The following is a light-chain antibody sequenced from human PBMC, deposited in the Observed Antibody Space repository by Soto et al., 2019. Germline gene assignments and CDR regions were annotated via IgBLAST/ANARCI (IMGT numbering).Light chain of an antibody. Sequence: NFMLTQPHSVSESPGKTVTISCTGSSGSVASNYVHWYQRRLGSAPTIVIYGDNQRPSGVPDRFSGSIDSSSNSASLTISRLKTEDEADYFCQSYDRSSLYVFGTGTKLTVL. V-gene: IGLV6-57*02. J-gene: IGLJ1*01. CDR3: QSYDRSSLYV. CDR1: SGSVASNY. CDR2: GDN.